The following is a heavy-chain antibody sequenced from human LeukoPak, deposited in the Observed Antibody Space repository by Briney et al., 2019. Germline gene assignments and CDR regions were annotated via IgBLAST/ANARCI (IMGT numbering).Heavy chain of an antibody. V-gene: IGHV4-34*01. D-gene: IGHD3-22*01. CDR2: INHSGST. CDR1: GGSFSGYY. J-gene: IGHJ3*02. Sequence: ETLSLTCAVYGGSFSGYYWSWIRQPPGKGLEWIGEINHSGSTNYNPSLKSRVTISVDTSKNQFSLKLSSVTAADTAVYYCARGLWDSSGYYYPNAFDIWGQGTMVTVSS. CDR3: ARGLWDSSGYYYPNAFDI.